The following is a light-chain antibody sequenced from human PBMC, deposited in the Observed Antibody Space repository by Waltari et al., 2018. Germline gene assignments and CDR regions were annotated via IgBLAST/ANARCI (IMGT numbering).Light chain of an antibody. CDR2: EDD. J-gene: IGLJ3*02. Sequence: QSALTQPASMSGSPGQSITISCTGPPPLLWSIDRVSWYRQYPDKAPQLIIFEDDKRPSDISARFSGSNSATTASLTISGLQGDDEADYYCCSYAGFWVFGGGTKLTVL. CDR3: CSYAGFWV. CDR1: PPLLWSIDR. V-gene: IGLV2-23*01.